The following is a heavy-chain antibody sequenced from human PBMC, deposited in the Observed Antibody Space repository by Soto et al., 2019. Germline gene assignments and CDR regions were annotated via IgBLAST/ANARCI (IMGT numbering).Heavy chain of an antibody. CDR1: GFNFSTYG. D-gene: IGHD2-8*01. CDR3: ANDVMGCPDS. Sequence: QVQLVESGGGVVQPGRSLRLSCAASGFNFSTYGVHWVRQAPGKGLEWVGVISDDGGEKYYADSVKGRFTISRDNSKDTLYLQMNSLRPDDTAVYYCANDVMGCPDSWGQGTLVNVSS. J-gene: IGHJ4*02. CDR2: ISDDGGEK. V-gene: IGHV3-30*18.